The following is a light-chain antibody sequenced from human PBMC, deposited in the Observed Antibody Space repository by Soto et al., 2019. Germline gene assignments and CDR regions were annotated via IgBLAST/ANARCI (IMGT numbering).Light chain of an antibody. CDR3: GQFVSSPPRT. CDR2: GVS. Sequence: EIVLTQSPGTLSLSPGERATLSCRASQSVGSTFLAWYQQKPGQAPRLLIYGVSTRATGIPDRFNGSWSGTDFTLSISRLEPEDFAVYYCGQFVSSPPRTFGQGTKVEIK. J-gene: IGKJ1*01. CDR1: QSVGSTF. V-gene: IGKV3-20*01.